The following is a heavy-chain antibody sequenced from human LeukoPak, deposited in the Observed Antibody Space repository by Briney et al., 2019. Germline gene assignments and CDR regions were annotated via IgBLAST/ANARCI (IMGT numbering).Heavy chain of an antibody. Sequence: ASVKVSCKASGYSFTNFDVNWVRQATGQGLEWMGWMNPNSGNKGYAQKFQGRVTMTMNTSITTAYMELSSLRSEDTAVYYCARGPQWRGDYYYMDVWGRGTTVAVSS. D-gene: IGHD6-19*01. J-gene: IGHJ6*03. CDR3: ARGPQWRGDYYYMDV. CDR2: MNPNSGNK. CDR1: GYSFTNFD. V-gene: IGHV1-8*01.